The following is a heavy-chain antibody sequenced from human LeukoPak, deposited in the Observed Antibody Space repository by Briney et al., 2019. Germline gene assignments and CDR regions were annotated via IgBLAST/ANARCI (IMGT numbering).Heavy chain of an antibody. D-gene: IGHD3-10*01. CDR1: GFTFSSYV. CDR2: IPYDGSNE. J-gene: IGHJ4*02. V-gene: IGHV3-30*04. Sequence: GGSLRLSCAASGFTFSSYVMHWVRQAPGKGLEWVAIIPYDGSNEYYADSVKGRFTISRDNAKNSLYLQMNSLRAGDTSVYECARDEGGILASYWGEGSLVTVSS. CDR3: ARDEGGILASY.